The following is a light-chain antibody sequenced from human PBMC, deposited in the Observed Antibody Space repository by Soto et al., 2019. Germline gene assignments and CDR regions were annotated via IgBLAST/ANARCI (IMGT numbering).Light chain of an antibody. CDR3: QQRSNWPPIT. CDR2: DAS. CDR1: QSVSSY. V-gene: IGKV3-11*01. J-gene: IGKJ5*01. Sequence: EIVLTQSPATLSLAPGERATLSCRASQSVSSYLVWYQQKPGQAPRLLIYDASNRATGIPARFSGSGSGTDFTLTTSSLEPEDFAVYYCQQRSNWPPITFGQGTRLEI.